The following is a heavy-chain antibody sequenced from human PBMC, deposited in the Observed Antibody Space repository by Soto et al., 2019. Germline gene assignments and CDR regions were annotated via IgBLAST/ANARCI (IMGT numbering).Heavy chain of an antibody. CDR3: ARVALGYYYADV. CDR1: GYTFNAFY. CDR2: INPSGEGT. J-gene: IGHJ6*02. D-gene: IGHD3-10*01. Sequence: ASVKVSCKAFGYTFNAFYMHWVRQAPGQGLEWMGVINPSGEGTSYAQKFQGRVTMTRDTSTSTVYMELSSLRSEDTAVYYCARVALGYYYADVWGQGTTVNVSS. V-gene: IGHV1-46*02.